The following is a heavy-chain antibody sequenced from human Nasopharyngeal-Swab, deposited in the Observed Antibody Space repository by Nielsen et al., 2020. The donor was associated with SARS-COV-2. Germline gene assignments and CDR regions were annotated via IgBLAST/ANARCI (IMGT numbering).Heavy chain of an antibody. CDR3: TRHLGYCSGGSCYSVDAFDI. J-gene: IGHJ3*02. V-gene: IGHV3-49*02. Sequence: GTVLEGVGFIRSKAYGGTTEYAASVKGRFTISRDDSKSIAYLQMNSLKTEDTAVYYCTRHLGYCSGGSCYSVDAFDIWGQGTMVTVSS. CDR2: IRSKAYGGTT. D-gene: IGHD2-15*01.